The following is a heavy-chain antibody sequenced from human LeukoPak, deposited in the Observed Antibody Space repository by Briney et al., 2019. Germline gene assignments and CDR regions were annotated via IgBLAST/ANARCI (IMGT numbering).Heavy chain of an antibody. CDR2: ISAYNGNT. V-gene: IGHV1-18*01. Sequence: GASVKVSCKASGYTFTSYGISWVRQAPGQGLEWMGWISAYNGNTNYAQKLQGRVTMTTDTSTSTAYMELRSLRSEDTAVYYCARGIDYGDYGYYYYMDVWGKGTTVTVSS. J-gene: IGHJ6*03. D-gene: IGHD4-17*01. CDR1: GYTFTSYG. CDR3: ARGIDYGDYGYYYYMDV.